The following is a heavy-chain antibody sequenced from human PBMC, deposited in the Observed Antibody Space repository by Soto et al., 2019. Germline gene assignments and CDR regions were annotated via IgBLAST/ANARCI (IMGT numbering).Heavy chain of an antibody. J-gene: IGHJ6*01. V-gene: IGHV3-30*18. CDR2: ISYDGSNK. CDR1: GFTFSSYG. CDR3: AKAISQDELAGFLEWLPSYYYYYGMDV. D-gene: IGHD3-3*01. Sequence: QVQLVESGGGVVQPGRSLRLSCAASGFTFSSYGMHWVRQAPGKGLEWVAVISYDGSNKYYADSVKGRFTISRDNSKNTMYLQMNSLRAEDTAVYYCAKAISQDELAGFLEWLPSYYYYYGMDVWGQGTTVTVSS.